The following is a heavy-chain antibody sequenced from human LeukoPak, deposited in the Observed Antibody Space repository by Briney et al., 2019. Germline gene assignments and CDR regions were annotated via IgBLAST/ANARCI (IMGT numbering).Heavy chain of an antibody. V-gene: IGHV3-33*01. CDR1: GFNFSNYA. J-gene: IGHJ3*02. CDR2: IWYDGSNE. Sequence: GGSLRLSCAASGFNFSNYAMHWVRQAPGKGLEWVAVIWYDGSNENYADSVKGRFTISRDNSKNTLYLQMNSLRAEDTAVYYCARALNGFDIWGPGTLVTVSS. CDR3: ARALNGFDI.